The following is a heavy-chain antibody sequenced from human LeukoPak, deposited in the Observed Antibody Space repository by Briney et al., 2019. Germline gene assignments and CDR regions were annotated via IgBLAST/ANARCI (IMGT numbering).Heavy chain of an antibody. CDR3: ARVWSSGWYVNYYYGIDV. CDR2: MNPNSGNT. V-gene: IGHV1-8*01. J-gene: IGHJ6*02. D-gene: IGHD6-19*01. CDR1: GYTFTSYD. Sequence: ASVKVSCKASGYTFTSYDINWVRQATGQGLEWMGWMNPNSGNTGYAQKFQGRVTMTRNTSISTAYMELSSLRSEDTAVYYCARVWSSGWYVNYYYGIDVWGQGTLVTVSS.